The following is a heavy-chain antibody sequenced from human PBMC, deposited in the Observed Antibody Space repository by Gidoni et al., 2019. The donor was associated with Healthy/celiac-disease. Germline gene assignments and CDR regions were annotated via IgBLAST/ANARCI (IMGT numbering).Heavy chain of an antibody. D-gene: IGHD2-2*01. CDR1: GFTFSRYS. CDR2: ISSSSSTI. Sequence: EVQLVESGGGLVQPGGSLRLSCAASGFTFSRYSMNWVRQAPGKGLEWVSYISSSSSTIYYADSVKGRFTISRDNAKNSLYLQMNSLRDEDTAVYYCARDLENIVVVPAAMHAGMDVWGQGTTVTVSS. CDR3: ARDLENIVVVPAAMHAGMDV. V-gene: IGHV3-48*02. J-gene: IGHJ6*02.